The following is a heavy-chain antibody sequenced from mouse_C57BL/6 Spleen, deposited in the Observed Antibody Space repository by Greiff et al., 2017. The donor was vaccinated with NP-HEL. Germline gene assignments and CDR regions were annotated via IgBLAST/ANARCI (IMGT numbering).Heavy chain of an antibody. CDR3: ARSGLLFTTVSY. CDR1: GYTFTSYW. J-gene: IGHJ2*01. D-gene: IGHD1-1*01. V-gene: IGHV1-53*01. CDR2: INPSNGGT. Sequence: VQLQQSGTELVKPGASVKLSCKASGYTFTSYWMHWVKQRPGQGLEWIGNINPSNGGTNYNEKFKSKATLTVDKSSSTAYMQLSSLTSEDSAVYDCARSGLLFTTVSYWGQGTTLTVSS.